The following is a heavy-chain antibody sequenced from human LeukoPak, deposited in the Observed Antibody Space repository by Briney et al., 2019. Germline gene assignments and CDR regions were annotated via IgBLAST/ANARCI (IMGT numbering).Heavy chain of an antibody. CDR1: GFTFNRCW. J-gene: IGHJ1*01. CDR3: TSWGDTTAEYFQR. Sequence: GGSLRLSCVVSGFTFNRCWMNWVRQAPGKGLEWVAHIDPDGRDTYYVDSVKGRFTISRDKAQNSMYLQMNGLRVEDTAVYYCTSWGDTTAEYFQRWGQGTLVTVSS. D-gene: IGHD2-21*02. CDR2: IDPDGRDT. V-gene: IGHV3-7*01.